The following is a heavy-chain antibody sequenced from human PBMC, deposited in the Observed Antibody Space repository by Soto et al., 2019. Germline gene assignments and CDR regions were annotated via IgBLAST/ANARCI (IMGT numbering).Heavy chain of an antibody. D-gene: IGHD3-3*01. V-gene: IGHV1-3*01. Sequence: QVQLVQSGAEVKKPGASVKVSCKASGYTFTSSAIHWVRQAPGQRLEWMGWINAYNGHTKYSQKFQGRVTITRDTSAGTGYNELNSLRSEDTAVYYWGRDRDYYDFLRTYSDAFDMWGQGTMVTVSS. J-gene: IGHJ3*02. CDR3: GRDRDYYDFLRTYSDAFDM. CDR2: INAYNGHT. CDR1: GYTFTSSA.